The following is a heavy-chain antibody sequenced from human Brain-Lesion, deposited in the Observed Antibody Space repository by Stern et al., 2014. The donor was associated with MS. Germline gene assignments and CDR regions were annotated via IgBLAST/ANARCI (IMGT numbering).Heavy chain of an antibody. D-gene: IGHD3-3*01. Sequence: QDQLVQSGAEVKKPGASVKVSCKTSGYIFTGYYIHWVRQAPGQGLEWMAWLNPNTGGPKYAQKFQGRVTMSRDTSISTAYVELSSLTSDDTAVYYCARDQRGITIFGVVTDYYYLGMDVWGQGTTVTVSS. CDR2: LNPNTGGP. J-gene: IGHJ6*02. CDR1: GYIFTGYY. CDR3: ARDQRGITIFGVVTDYYYLGMDV. V-gene: IGHV1-2*02.